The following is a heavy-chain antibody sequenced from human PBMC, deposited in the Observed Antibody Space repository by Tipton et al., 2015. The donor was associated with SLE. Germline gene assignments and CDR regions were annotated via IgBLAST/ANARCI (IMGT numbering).Heavy chain of an antibody. V-gene: IGHV3-30*18. CDR3: AKDGQGYFDY. J-gene: IGHJ4*02. CDR1: GFTFSSYG. Sequence: SLRLSCAASGFTFSSYGMHWVRQAPGKGLEWVAVISYDGSNKYYADSVKGRFTISRDNSKNTLYLQMNSLRAEDTAVYYCAKDGQGYFDYWGQGTLVTVSS. CDR2: ISYDGSNK.